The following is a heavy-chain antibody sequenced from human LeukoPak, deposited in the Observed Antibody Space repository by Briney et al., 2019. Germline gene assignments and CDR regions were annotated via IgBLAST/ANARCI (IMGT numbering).Heavy chain of an antibody. J-gene: IGHJ5*02. Sequence: ASVRVSCKASGYTFTSYGISWVPQAPGQGLEWMGWISAYNGNTNYAQKLQGRVTMTTDTSTSTAYMELRSMRSDDTAVYYCARVGLRYFDWLLSWFDPWGQGTLVTVSS. CDR3: ARVGLRYFDWLLSWFDP. CDR2: ISAYNGNT. V-gene: IGHV1-18*01. CDR1: GYTFTSYG. D-gene: IGHD3-9*01.